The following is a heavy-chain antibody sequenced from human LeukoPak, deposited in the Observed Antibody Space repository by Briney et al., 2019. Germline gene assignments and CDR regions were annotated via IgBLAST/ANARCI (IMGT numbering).Heavy chain of an antibody. J-gene: IGHJ4*02. D-gene: IGHD3-3*01. CDR1: GFTFSSYS. Sequence: TGGSLRLSCAASGFTFSSYSMNWVRQAPGEGLEWVSYISSLSGTIYYADSVKGRFTISRDNAKNSLYLQMDSLRAEDTAVYYCAREPSDFWSGYYLVWGQGTLVTVSS. V-gene: IGHV3-48*01. CDR2: ISSLSGTI. CDR3: AREPSDFWSGYYLV.